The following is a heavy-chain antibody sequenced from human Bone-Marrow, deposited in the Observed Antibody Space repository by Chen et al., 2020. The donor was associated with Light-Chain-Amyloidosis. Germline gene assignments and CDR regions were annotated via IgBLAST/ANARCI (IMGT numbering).Heavy chain of an antibody. Sequence: QVQLQQWGAGLLKPSETLSLTCAVYGGSFSGYYWSWIRQPPGKGLEWIGEINHSGSTNYNPALKSRVTRFLDTSKDQFCLTLSPVTGADAAVYYCVGGRAVRPFDYWGQGTLVTVSS. CDR3: VGGRAVRPFDY. D-gene: IGHD6-6*01. CDR1: GGSFSGYY. V-gene: IGHV4-34*01. J-gene: IGHJ4*02. CDR2: INHSGST.